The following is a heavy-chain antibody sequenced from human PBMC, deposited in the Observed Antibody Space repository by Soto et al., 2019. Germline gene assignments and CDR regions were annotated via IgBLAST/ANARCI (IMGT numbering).Heavy chain of an antibody. Sequence: QVQLVQSGAEVKKPGSSVNVSCKASGGTFSSYAISWVRQAPGQGLEWMGGIIPIFGTANYAQKFQGRVTITADESTSTAYMELSSLRSEDTAVYYCARGLSGGSRWYYYYYGMDVWGQGTTVTVSS. CDR3: ARGLSGGSRWYYYYYGMDV. V-gene: IGHV1-69*01. CDR1: GGTFSSYA. J-gene: IGHJ6*02. CDR2: IIPIFGTA. D-gene: IGHD6-13*01.